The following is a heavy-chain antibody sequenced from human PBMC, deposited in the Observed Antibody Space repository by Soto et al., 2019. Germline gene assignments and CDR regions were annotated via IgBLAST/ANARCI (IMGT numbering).Heavy chain of an antibody. D-gene: IGHD3-10*01. CDR1: GFTFSSYW. J-gene: IGHJ4*02. CDR3: ARVTIQDLVRGVLVWGGIDH. CDR2: INSDGSST. V-gene: IGHV3-74*01. Sequence: EVQLVESGGGLVQPGGSLRLSCAASGFTFSSYWMHWVRQAPGKGLVWVSRINSDGSSTSYADSVKGRFTTSRDTAKNTLYMHMNSLRAEDTAVYYCARVTIQDLVRGVLVWGGIDHWGQGTLVTLSS.